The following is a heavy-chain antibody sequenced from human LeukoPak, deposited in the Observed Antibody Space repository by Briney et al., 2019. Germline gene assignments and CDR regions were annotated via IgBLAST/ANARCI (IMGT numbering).Heavy chain of an antibody. CDR3: ATNTGTVFDY. D-gene: IGHD7-27*01. CDR1: SGFITAYY. J-gene: IGHJ4*02. CDR2: VYYTGST. V-gene: IGHV4-59*01. Sequence: PSETLSLTCSVSSGFITAYYWSWIRQPPGKGLEWIGYVYYTGSTEYNPSLRSRVTISLEMSTHQFFLNLTSVTAADTAVYYCATNTGTVFDYWGQGALVTVSS.